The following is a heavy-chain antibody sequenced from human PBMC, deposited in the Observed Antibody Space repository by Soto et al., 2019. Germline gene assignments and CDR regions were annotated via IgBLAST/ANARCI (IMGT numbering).Heavy chain of an antibody. V-gene: IGHV1-69*02. CDR2: FNPILRMS. Sequence: QVQLVQSGAEVKKPGSSVKVSCKASGDTFNFYTINWVRQAPGLGLEWMGRFNPILRMSNSALRFQGRVTLTADKSTSTAYMVLSSLRSDDTAVYYCATSFGSGYRAFDYWGQGVLVTVSS. J-gene: IGHJ4*02. D-gene: IGHD3-10*01. CDR1: GDTFNFYT. CDR3: ATSFGSGYRAFDY.